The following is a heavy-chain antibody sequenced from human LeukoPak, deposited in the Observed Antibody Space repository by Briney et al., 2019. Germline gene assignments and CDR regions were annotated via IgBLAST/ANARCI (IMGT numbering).Heavy chain of an antibody. CDR3: AKGSNFAFDN. D-gene: IGHD1-1*01. J-gene: IGHJ4*02. CDR1: GFSFSNFW. V-gene: IGHV3-74*01. CDR2: INPDGTAA. Sequence: PGGSLRLSCAASGFSFSNFWMHWVRQAPGMGLVWVSQINPDGTAALYADSVKGRFTISRDNAKNTLYLQMSTLRADDTAVYYCAKGSNFAFDNWGQGILVTVSS.